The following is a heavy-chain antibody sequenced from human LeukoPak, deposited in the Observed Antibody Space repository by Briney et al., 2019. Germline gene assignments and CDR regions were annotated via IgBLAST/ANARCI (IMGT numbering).Heavy chain of an antibody. J-gene: IGHJ4*02. CDR3: AKDYDFWSGYCFDY. Sequence: PGVSLRLSCAASGFTLSSYTMNWVRQAPGKGLEWVSAVSGSGGSTYYADSVKGRFTISRDNSKNTLYLQMNSLRAEDTAVYYCAKDYDFWSGYCFDYWGQGTLVTVSS. V-gene: IGHV3-23*01. CDR2: VSGSGGST. CDR1: GFTLSSYT. D-gene: IGHD3-3*01.